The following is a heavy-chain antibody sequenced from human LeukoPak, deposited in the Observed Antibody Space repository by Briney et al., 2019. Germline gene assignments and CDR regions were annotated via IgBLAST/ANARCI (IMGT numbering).Heavy chain of an antibody. CDR2: IIPIFGTA. Sequence: ASVKVSRKASGGTFSSYAISWVRQAPGQGLEWMGGIIPIFGTANYAQKFQGRVTITTDESTSTAYMELSSLRSEDAAVYYCGREQGGGFDYWGQGTLATVSS. CDR1: GGTFSSYA. D-gene: IGHD1-26*01. J-gene: IGHJ4*02. V-gene: IGHV1-69*05. CDR3: GREQGGGFDY.